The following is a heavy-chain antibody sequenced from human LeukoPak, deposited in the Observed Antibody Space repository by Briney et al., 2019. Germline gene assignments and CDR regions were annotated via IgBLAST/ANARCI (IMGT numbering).Heavy chain of an antibody. CDR3: ARDLTRSDVDDC. CDR1: GYTFSAFY. J-gene: IGHJ4*02. V-gene: IGHV1-2*02. D-gene: IGHD4-11*01. Sequence: ASVKVSCKASGYTFSAFYIHWVRQAPGQRLEWMAWINPNSGDTNYAQKFLGRVTVTTDTSISTAYMELSRLTSDDTAVYYCARDLTRSDVDDCWGQGILVTVSS. CDR2: INPNSGDT.